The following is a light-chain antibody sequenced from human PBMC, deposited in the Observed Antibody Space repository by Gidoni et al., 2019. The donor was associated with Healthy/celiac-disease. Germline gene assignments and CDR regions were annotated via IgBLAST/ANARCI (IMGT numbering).Light chain of an antibody. J-gene: IGKJ5*01. CDR1: QCVSSN. CDR3: QQYNNWPPIT. Sequence: EVVMTQSPATLSVSPGERATLSCRASQCVSSNLSWYQQKPGQAPRLLIYGASTRATGIPARFSGSGSGTEFTLTISSLQSEDFAVYYCQQYNNWPPITFGQGTRLEIK. CDR2: GAS. V-gene: IGKV3-15*01.